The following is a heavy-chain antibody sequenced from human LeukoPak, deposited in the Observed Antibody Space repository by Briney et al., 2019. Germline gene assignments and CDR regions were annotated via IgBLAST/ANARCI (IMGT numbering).Heavy chain of an antibody. CDR2: IYPGDSGP. Sequence: GESLKISCKVSGYSFTSYCIGWVRQMPGKGLEWMGIIYPGDSGPTYSPSFQGQVTISVDKSINTAYLQWSSLQASNTAMYYCGMSGDRVPLQDDVFDVWGQGTMVTVST. CDR3: GMSGDRVPLQDDVFDV. CDR1: GYSFTSYC. J-gene: IGHJ3*01. D-gene: IGHD1-26*01. V-gene: IGHV5-51*01.